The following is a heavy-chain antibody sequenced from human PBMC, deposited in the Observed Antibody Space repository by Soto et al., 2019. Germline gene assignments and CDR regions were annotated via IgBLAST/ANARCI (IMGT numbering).Heavy chain of an antibody. D-gene: IGHD3-3*01. CDR3: AKGQVYDFWRGSRFDP. CDR1: GFTFSSYA. CDR2: IIGSVGSK. Sequence: PGGSLRLSCAASGFTFSSYAMSWVRQAPGKGLEWVSAIIGSVGSKYYADSVKGRFTVSRDNSKNTLYLQMNSLRAEDTAVYYCAKGQVYDFWRGSRFDPWGQGPLVTVSS. J-gene: IGHJ5*02. V-gene: IGHV3-23*01.